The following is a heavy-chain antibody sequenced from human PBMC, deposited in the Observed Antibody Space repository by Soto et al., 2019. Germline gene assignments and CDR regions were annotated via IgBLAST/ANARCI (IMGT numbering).Heavy chain of an antibody. CDR3: ARVPTIRITGTTTNWFDP. D-gene: IGHD1-20*01. Sequence: QVHLVQSGAEVKKPGASVKVSCTASGYSFSTYDINWVRQAPGQGLEWMGWMNPSAGTTGSAQKFQGRVTMTWDTSISTAYRELSSLTSEDTAVYYCARVPTIRITGTTTNWFDPWGQGTLVTVSS. V-gene: IGHV1-8*02. J-gene: IGHJ5*02. CDR1: GYSFSTYD. CDR2: MNPSAGTT.